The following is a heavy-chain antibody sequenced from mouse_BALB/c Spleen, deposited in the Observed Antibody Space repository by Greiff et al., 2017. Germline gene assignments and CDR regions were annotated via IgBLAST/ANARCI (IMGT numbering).Heavy chain of an antibody. CDR3: ARDGNDYAMDY. Sequence: EVQVVESGGGLVKPGGSLKLSCAASGFTFSDYYMYWVRQTPEKRLEWVATISDGGSYTYYPDSVKGRFTISRDNAKNNLYLQMSSLKSEDTAMYYCARDGNDYAMDYWGQGTSVTVSS. D-gene: IGHD2-1*01. J-gene: IGHJ4*01. CDR2: ISDGGSYT. V-gene: IGHV5-4*02. CDR1: GFTFSDYY.